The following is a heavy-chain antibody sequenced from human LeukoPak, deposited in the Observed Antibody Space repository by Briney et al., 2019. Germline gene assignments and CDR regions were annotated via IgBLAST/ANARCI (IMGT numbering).Heavy chain of an antibody. CDR1: GYTFTSYG. CDR2: ISAYNGNT. CDR3: ARDGYCSGVSCCFLAPFDY. Sequence: GASVKVSCKASGYTFTSYGISWVRQAPGQGLEWMGWISAYNGNTNYAQKLQGRVTMTTDTSTSTAYMELRSLRSDDTAVYYCARDGYCSGVSCCFLAPFDYWGQGTLVTVSS. D-gene: IGHD2-15*01. V-gene: IGHV1-18*01. J-gene: IGHJ4*02.